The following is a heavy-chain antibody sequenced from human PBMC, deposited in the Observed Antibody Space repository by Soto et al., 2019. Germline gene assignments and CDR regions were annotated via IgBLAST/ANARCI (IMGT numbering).Heavy chain of an antibody. Sequence: SLRLSCAASGFTFDDFAMHWVRQAPGKGLEWVSGVDWNSGSTAYADSVKGRFTISRDNARNSLYLQMNSLRAEDTALYYCVKGRGSYEVKFGMDVWGQGTTVPVSS. CDR1: GFTFDDFA. J-gene: IGHJ6*02. CDR3: VKGRGSYEVKFGMDV. V-gene: IGHV3-9*01. CDR2: VDWNSGST. D-gene: IGHD6-25*01.